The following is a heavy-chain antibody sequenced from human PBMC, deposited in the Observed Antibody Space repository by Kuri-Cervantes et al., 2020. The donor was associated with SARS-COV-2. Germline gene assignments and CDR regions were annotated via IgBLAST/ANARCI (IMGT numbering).Heavy chain of an antibody. CDR2: IKQDGSEQ. Sequence: GESLKISCAASGFTFSSYWMSWVRQAPGKGLEWVANIKQDGSEQYYVDSVKGRFTISRDNAKHSLYLQMNSMRAEDTAVYYCARWWVYYFDYWGQGTLVTVSS. V-gene: IGHV3-7*01. D-gene: IGHD2-15*01. J-gene: IGHJ4*02. CDR3: ARWWVYYFDY. CDR1: GFTFSSYW.